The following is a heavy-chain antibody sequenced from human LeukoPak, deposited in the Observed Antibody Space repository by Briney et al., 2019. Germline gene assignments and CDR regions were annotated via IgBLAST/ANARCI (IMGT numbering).Heavy chain of an antibody. Sequence: SETLSLTCTVSGGSISSYYWSWIRQPPGKGLEWIGYIYYSGTTNYNPSLKSRVTISVDTSKNQFSLKLSSVTAADTAVYYCARAVVVVAAIPWFDPWGQGTLVTVSS. D-gene: IGHD2-15*01. CDR2: IYYSGTT. CDR3: ARAVVVVAAIPWFDP. V-gene: IGHV4-59*12. J-gene: IGHJ5*02. CDR1: GGSISSYY.